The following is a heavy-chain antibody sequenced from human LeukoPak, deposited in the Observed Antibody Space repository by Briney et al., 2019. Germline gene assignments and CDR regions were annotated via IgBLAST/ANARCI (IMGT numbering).Heavy chain of an antibody. Sequence: PGRSLRLSCAASGFTFDDYAMHWVRQAPGKGLEWVSGISWNSGSIGYADSVKGRFTISRDNAKNTLYLQMNSLRAEDTAVYYCANGPPHDYYGSGSPLVGGFLWGQGTLVTVSS. D-gene: IGHD3-10*01. CDR3: ANGPPHDYYGSGSPLVGGFL. CDR1: GFTFDDYA. J-gene: IGHJ4*02. CDR2: ISWNSGSI. V-gene: IGHV3-9*01.